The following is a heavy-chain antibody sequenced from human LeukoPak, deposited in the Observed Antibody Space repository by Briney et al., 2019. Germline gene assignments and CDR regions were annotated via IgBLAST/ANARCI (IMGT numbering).Heavy chain of an antibody. Sequence: SETLSLTCTVSGFSISNYYWSWVRQPPGKGLEWIGYIYYSGSTNYNPSLKSRVTISVDTSKNQFSLKLSSVTAADTAVYYCARGPRYSYFDYWGQGTLVTVSS. CDR1: GFSISNYY. J-gene: IGHJ4*02. CDR3: ARGPRYSYFDY. V-gene: IGHV4-59*01. CDR2: IYYSGST. D-gene: IGHD1-14*01.